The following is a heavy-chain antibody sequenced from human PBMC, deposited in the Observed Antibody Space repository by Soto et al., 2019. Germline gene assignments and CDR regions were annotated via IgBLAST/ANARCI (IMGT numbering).Heavy chain of an antibody. V-gene: IGHV1-69*01. Sequence: QVQLVQSGAEVKKPGSSVKVSCKASGGTFSSYAISWVRQAPGQGLEWMGGIIPIFGTANYAQKFQGRVTITADESTSTAYMELSILRSEDTAVYYCARGSSRSRAPPEEAFDPWGQGTLVTVSS. CDR1: GGTFSSYA. CDR3: ARGSSRSRAPPEEAFDP. J-gene: IGHJ5*02. CDR2: IIPIFGTA. D-gene: IGHD6-13*01.